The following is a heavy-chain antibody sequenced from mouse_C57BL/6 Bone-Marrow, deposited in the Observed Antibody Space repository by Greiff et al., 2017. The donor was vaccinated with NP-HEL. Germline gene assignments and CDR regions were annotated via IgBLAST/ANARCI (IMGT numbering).Heavy chain of an antibody. Sequence: QVQLQQSGAELARPGASVKLSCKASGYTFTSYGISWVKQRTGQGLEWIGEIYPRSGNTYYNEKFEGKATLTADKSSSTAYMELRSLTSEDSAVYFCARGDVSSSHWYFDVWGTGTTVTVSS. CDR2: IYPRSGNT. CDR3: ARGDVSSSHWYFDV. CDR1: GYTFTSYG. D-gene: IGHD1-1*01. V-gene: IGHV1-81*01. J-gene: IGHJ1*03.